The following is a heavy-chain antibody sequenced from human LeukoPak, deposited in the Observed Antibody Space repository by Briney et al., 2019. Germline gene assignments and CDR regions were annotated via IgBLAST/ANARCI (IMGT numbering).Heavy chain of an antibody. Sequence: KPSETLSLTCSVSGDSISSSESHWGWVRQTPGKGLEWIESMSYSGSTYYNPSLQSRVSISIDTSRNQFSLKLNSVTAAGTAVYFCARDFNDYYYYYYMDVWGKGTTVTVSS. CDR3: ARDFNDYYYYYYMDV. V-gene: IGHV4-39*07. CDR2: MSYSGST. CDR1: GDSISSSESH. D-gene: IGHD1-1*01. J-gene: IGHJ6*03.